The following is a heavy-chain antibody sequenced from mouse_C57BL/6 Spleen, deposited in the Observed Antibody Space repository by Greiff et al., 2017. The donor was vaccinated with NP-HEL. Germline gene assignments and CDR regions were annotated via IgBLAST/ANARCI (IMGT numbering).Heavy chain of an antibody. Sequence: EVQVVESGGDLVKPGGSLKLSCAASGFTFSSYGMSWVRQTPDKRLEWVATISSGGSYTYYPDSVKGRFTISRDNAKNTLYLQMSSLKSEDTAMYYCARAGDYDYDVGAMDYWGQGTSVTVSS. CDR3: ARAGDYDYDVGAMDY. D-gene: IGHD2-4*01. J-gene: IGHJ4*01. V-gene: IGHV5-6*01. CDR1: GFTFSSYG. CDR2: ISSGGSYT.